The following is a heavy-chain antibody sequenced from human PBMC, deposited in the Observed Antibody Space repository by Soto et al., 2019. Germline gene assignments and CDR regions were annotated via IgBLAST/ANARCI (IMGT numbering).Heavy chain of an antibody. CDR1: GGSIGTYY. D-gene: IGHD6-19*01. CDR3: ARAGGYGSGWLY. V-gene: IGHV4-59*01. Sequence: SETLSLTCTVSGGSIGTYYWSWIRQPPGKGLEWIGYISYSGNTNYNPSLKSRITISVDTSKNQFSLKLSSMTAADTAVYYCARAGGYGSGWLYWGQGALVTVSS. J-gene: IGHJ4*02. CDR2: ISYSGNT.